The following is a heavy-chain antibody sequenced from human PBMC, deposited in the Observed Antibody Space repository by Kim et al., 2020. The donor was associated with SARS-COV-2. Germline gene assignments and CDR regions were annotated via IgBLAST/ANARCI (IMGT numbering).Heavy chain of an antibody. CDR1: GGSINSDF. CDR2: IYHGGST. CDR3: ARAVAGILYSVNFFDP. J-gene: IGHJ5*02. Sequence: SETLSLTCTVSGGSINSDFWAWIRQPPGKGLEWIGYIYHGGSTNYNPSLKSRVTISLDSPKNQFSLELNSATAADTAVYYCARAVAGILYSVNFFDPWGQGILVTVSS. V-gene: IGHV4-59*01. D-gene: IGHD2-21*01.